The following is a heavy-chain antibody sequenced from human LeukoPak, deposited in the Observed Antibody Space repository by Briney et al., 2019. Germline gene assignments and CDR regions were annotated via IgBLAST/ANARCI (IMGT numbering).Heavy chain of an antibody. CDR3: AELGITMIGGV. D-gene: IGHD3-10*02. CDR2: ISSSSRYI. Sequence: GGSLRLSCAASRFTFSSYSMYWVRQAPGKGLEWVSSISSSSRYIHYADSVKGRFTISRDNAKNSLYLQMNSLRAEDTAVYYCAELGITMIGGVWGKGTTVTISS. V-gene: IGHV3-21*01. J-gene: IGHJ6*04. CDR1: RFTFSSYS.